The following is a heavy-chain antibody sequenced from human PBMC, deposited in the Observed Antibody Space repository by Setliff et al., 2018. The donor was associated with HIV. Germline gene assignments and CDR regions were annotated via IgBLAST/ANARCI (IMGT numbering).Heavy chain of an antibody. CDR1: GFSFSSYG. CDR3: AKEREAAGGQDYYYCMDI. J-gene: IGHJ6*04. V-gene: IGHV3-33*03. D-gene: IGHD6-13*01. Sequence: GGSLRLSCAASGFSFSSYGMHWVRQAPGKGLEWVAVIWYDGRNEYYADSVKGRFTISRDNAKKLLYLQMNSLRVEDTAVYYCAKEREAAGGQDYYYCMDIWGNGTTVTVSS. CDR2: IWYDGRNE.